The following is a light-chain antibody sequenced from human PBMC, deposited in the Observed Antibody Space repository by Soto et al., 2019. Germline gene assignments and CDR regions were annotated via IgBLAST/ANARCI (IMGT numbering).Light chain of an antibody. J-gene: IGLJ1*01. V-gene: IGLV1-40*01. CDR1: SSNIGAGYD. CDR3: QSYGSSLSGYV. Sequence: QSVLTQPPSVSGAPGQRVTISCTGSSSNIGAGYDVHWYQQLPGTAPKLLIYGNSNRPSGVPDRFSGSKSGTSASLAITGLQAEDAADYYCQSYGSSLSGYVFGTGPKVTVL. CDR2: GNS.